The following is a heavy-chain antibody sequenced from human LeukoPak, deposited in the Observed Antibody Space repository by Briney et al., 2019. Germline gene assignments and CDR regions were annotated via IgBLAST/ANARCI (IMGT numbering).Heavy chain of an antibody. CDR3: ASGYDSYYYDSSGRGNYFDY. V-gene: IGHV1-46*01. CDR1: GYTFTSYY. J-gene: IGHJ4*02. Sequence: ASVKVSCKASGYTFTSYYMHWVRQAPGQGLEWMGIINPSGGSTSYAQKFQGRVTITADKSTSTAYMELSSLRSEDTAVYYCASGYDSYYYDSSGRGNYFDYWGQGTLVTVSS. CDR2: INPSGGST. D-gene: IGHD3-22*01.